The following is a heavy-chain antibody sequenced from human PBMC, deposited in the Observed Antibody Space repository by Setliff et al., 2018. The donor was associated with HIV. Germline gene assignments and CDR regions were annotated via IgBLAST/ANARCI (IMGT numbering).Heavy chain of an antibody. D-gene: IGHD2-21*02. Sequence: ASVKVSCKASGYDFSSYSMMWVRQTPGQGLEWLGWISGLTGEVRLAKEFQGRVNLTTSAYTAYMELKSLRSEDRGVYYWARGGLGFLDWCLPDSWGQGTLVTVSS. CDR1: GYDFSSYS. V-gene: IGHV1-18*04. CDR3: ARGGLGFLDWCLPDS. J-gene: IGHJ4*02. CDR2: ISGLTGEV.